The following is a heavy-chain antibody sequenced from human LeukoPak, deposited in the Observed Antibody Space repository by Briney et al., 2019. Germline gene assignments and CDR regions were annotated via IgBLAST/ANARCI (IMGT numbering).Heavy chain of an antibody. CDR3: ARVREGTVADNDY. CDR2: IYYSGST. V-gene: IGHV4-59*12. Sequence: PSETLYLTCTVSGGSISSYYWSWIRQPPGKGLEWIGYIYYSGSTNYNPSLKSRVTMSVDTSKNQFSLKLSSVTAADTAVYYCARVREGTVADNDYWGQGTLVTVSS. J-gene: IGHJ4*02. CDR1: GGSISSYY. D-gene: IGHD6-19*01.